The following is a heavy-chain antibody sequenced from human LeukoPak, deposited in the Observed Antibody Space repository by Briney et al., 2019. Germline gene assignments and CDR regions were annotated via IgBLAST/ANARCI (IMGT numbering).Heavy chain of an antibody. CDR3: TKDVFDSGGYFDL. Sequence: PGGSLRLSCAASEFIFDDYAMHWVRQAPGKGLEWVSGISWNSGSIGYADSVKGRFTISRDNAKNSLYLQMNSLRAEDTAFYYCTKDVFDSGGYFDLWGRGTLVTVSS. V-gene: IGHV3-9*01. J-gene: IGHJ2*01. CDR1: EFIFDDYA. CDR2: ISWNSGSI. D-gene: IGHD3-16*01.